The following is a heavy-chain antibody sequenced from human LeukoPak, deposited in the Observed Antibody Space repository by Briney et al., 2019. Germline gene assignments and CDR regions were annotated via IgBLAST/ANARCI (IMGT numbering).Heavy chain of an antibody. CDR1: GGSFSGYY. V-gene: IGHV4-34*01. D-gene: IGHD3-22*01. J-gene: IGHJ4*02. CDR2: INHSGST. Sequence: PSETLSLTSAVHGGSFSGYYWSWIRQPPGKGLEWIGEINHSGSTNYNPSLKSRVTISVDTSKNQFSLKLSSVTAADTAVYYCARALPYYYYDSSGYYYFDYWGQGTLVTVSS. CDR3: ARALPYYYYDSSGYYYFDY.